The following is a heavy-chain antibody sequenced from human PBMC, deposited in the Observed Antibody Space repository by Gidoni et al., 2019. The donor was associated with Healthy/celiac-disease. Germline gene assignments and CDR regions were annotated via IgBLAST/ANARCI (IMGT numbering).Heavy chain of an antibody. D-gene: IGHD2-2*01. Sequence: EVPLVESGGGLVQPGGSLRLSCAASGFPVSSNYMSWVRQAPGKGLWWVSVIYSVGITYYADSVKGRFTISRDNSKNTLYLQMNSLRAEDTAVYYCAREGSTAARDLDYWGQGTLVTVSS. CDR2: IYSVGIT. CDR1: GFPVSSNY. V-gene: IGHV3-66*02. CDR3: AREGSTAARDLDY. J-gene: IGHJ4*02.